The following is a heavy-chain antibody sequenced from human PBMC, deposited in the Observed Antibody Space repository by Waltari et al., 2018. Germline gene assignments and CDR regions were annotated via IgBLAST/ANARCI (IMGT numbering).Heavy chain of an antibody. J-gene: IGHJ4*02. V-gene: IGHV3-9*01. Sequence: EVTLVASGGGLVQRGGSLRLSCEASGLTIDAFGMHWVRQSPGKGLEWVSGISCISDSIGYADSVKGRFTISRDNSKRSLYLQMDNLRPEDTALYYCVKAEEAWGDYGFNRPVIFDQWGQGALVTVSS. D-gene: IGHD4-17*01. CDR2: ISCISDSI. CDR3: VKAEEAWGDYGFNRPVIFDQ. CDR1: GLTIDAFG.